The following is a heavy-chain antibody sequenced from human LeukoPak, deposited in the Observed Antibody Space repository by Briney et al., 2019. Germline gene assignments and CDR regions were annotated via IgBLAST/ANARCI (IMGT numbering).Heavy chain of an antibody. D-gene: IGHD2-2*01. CDR1: GYTFTGYF. J-gene: IGHJ5*02. V-gene: IGHV1-2*02. CDR3: ARELGYCSSTSCYFDP. Sequence: SVKVSCKASGYTFTGYFIHWVRQAPGQGLEYMGWINPNTGATGYAQRFQGRVTMTRDTSISTAYMELRSLRSDDTAVYYCARELGYCSSTSCYFDPWGQGTLVTVSS. CDR2: INPNTGAT.